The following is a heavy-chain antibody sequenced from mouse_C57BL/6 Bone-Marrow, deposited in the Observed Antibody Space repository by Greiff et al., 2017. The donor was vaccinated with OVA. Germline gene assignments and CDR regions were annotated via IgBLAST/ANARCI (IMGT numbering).Heavy chain of an antibody. CDR3: ARDDGSSLDY. Sequence: EVQLVESGPVLVKPGASVKMSCKASGYSFTDYYMNWVKQSHGKSLEWIGVINPYNGGTSYNQKFKGKATLTVDNSSSTAYMELNSLTSEDAAVYFCARDDGSSLDYWGQGTMVTVSA. CDR2: INPYNGGT. V-gene: IGHV1-19*01. J-gene: IGHJ3*01. D-gene: IGHD1-1*01. CDR1: GYSFTDYY.